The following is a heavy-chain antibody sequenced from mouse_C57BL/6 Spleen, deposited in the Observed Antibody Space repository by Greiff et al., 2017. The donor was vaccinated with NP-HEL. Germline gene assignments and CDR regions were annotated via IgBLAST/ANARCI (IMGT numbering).Heavy chain of an antibody. D-gene: IGHD1-1*01. Sequence: QVQLQQSGAELVRPGSSVKLSCKASGYTFTSYWMHWVKQRPIQGLEWIGNIDPSDSETHYNQKFKDKATLTVDKSSSTAYMQLSSLTSEDSAVYYCARSEYYGSSPRLYFDVWGTGTTVTVSS. CDR3: ARSEYYGSSPRLYFDV. J-gene: IGHJ1*03. CDR2: IDPSDSET. CDR1: GYTFTSYW. V-gene: IGHV1-52*01.